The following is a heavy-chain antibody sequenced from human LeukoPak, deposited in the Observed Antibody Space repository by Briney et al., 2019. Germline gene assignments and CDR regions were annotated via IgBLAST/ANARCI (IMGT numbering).Heavy chain of an antibody. CDR3: ERHRGDYVTIDY. CDR2: IYHSGST. J-gene: IGHJ4*02. V-gene: IGHV4-38-2*01. CDR1: GYFISCGYY. Sequence: SETLSLTCAVSGYFISCGYYWVWILQPPGKGLEWIGCIYHSGSTYYNPSLNRRVIISDDTSNNHFPPRLSSMTSADTAVYYCERHRGDYVTIDYWAQETLVTVSS. D-gene: IGHD4-17*01.